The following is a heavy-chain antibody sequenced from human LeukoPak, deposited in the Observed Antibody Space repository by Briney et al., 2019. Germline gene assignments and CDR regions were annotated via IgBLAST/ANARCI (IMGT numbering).Heavy chain of an antibody. Sequence: PGGSLRLSCAASGFTFSSYAMSWVRQAPGKGLEWVSAIRDSDSSTHYADSVKGRFTTSRDNSKNTLFLQMNSLRAEDTAIYYCAKYGPQDSGSSHFDYWGQGALVTVSS. CDR2: IRDSDSST. V-gene: IGHV3-23*01. D-gene: IGHD1-26*01. J-gene: IGHJ4*02. CDR3: AKYGPQDSGSSHFDY. CDR1: GFTFSSYA.